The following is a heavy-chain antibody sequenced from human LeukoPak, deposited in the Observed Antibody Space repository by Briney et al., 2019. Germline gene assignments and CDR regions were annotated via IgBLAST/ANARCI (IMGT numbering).Heavy chain of an antibody. Sequence: SVKVSCKASGGTFSNYAISWVRQAPGQGLEWMGGIIPIFGTAKYAQKFQGRVTITADESTSTAYMELSSLRSEDTAVYYCARDGRQQLANWFDPWGQGTLVTVSS. V-gene: IGHV1-69*13. J-gene: IGHJ5*02. CDR2: IIPIFGTA. CDR1: GGTFSNYA. CDR3: ARDGRQQLANWFDP. D-gene: IGHD6-13*01.